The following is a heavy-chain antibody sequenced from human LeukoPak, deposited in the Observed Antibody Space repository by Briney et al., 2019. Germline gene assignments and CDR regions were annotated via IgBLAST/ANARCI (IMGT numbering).Heavy chain of an antibody. CDR2: IRSKAYGVTT. J-gene: IGHJ4*02. Sequence: GGSLRLSCTASGFTFGDYAMSWVRQAPGKGLEGVGFIRSKAYGVTTEYAASVTGRFTISRDDSKSIAYLQMNSLKTEDTAVYYCTRDSAKQRDFWSGYLFAYWGQGTLVTVSS. V-gene: IGHV3-49*04. CDR1: GFTFGDYA. CDR3: TRDSAKQRDFWSGYLFAY. D-gene: IGHD3-3*01.